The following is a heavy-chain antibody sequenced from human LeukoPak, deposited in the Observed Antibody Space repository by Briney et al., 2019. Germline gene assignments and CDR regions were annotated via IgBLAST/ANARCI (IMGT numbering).Heavy chain of an antibody. D-gene: IGHD3-22*01. J-gene: IGHJ4*02. CDR3: ARCYYDGSGYPLDY. CDR2: IYYSGST. Sequence: PSETLSLTCAVSGYSISSSNYWSWIRQPPGKGLEYIGYIYYSGSTYYNPSLKSRVTISVDPSRTQFSLKLSSVTAADTAVYYCARCYYDGSGYPLDYWGQGTLVTVSS. CDR1: GYSISSSNY. V-gene: IGHV4-30-4*01.